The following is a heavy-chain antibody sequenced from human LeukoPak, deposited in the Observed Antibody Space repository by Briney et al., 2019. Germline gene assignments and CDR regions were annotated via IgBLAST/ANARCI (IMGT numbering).Heavy chain of an antibody. D-gene: IGHD4-17*01. CDR3: ARATGDYGPLYYYYYGMDV. J-gene: IGHJ6*02. CDR2: ISAYNGNT. V-gene: IGHV1-18*01. Sequence: ASVTVSCTASGYTFTSYGISWVRQAPGQGLEWMGWISAYNGNTNYAQKLQGRVTMTTDTSTSTAYMELRSLRSDDTAVYYCARATGDYGPLYYYYYGMDVWGQGTTVTVSS. CDR1: GYTFTSYG.